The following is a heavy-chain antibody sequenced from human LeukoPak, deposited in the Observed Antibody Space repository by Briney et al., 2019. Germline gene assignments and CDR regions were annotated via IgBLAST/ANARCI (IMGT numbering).Heavy chain of an antibody. J-gene: IGHJ4*02. Sequence: LEWMGWINPNSGGTNYAQKFQGRVTMTRDTSISTAYMELSRLRSDDTAVYYCARVRAEPKYYFDYWGQGTLVTVSS. CDR2: INPNSGGT. V-gene: IGHV1-2*02. D-gene: IGHD1-14*01. CDR3: ARVRAEPKYYFDY.